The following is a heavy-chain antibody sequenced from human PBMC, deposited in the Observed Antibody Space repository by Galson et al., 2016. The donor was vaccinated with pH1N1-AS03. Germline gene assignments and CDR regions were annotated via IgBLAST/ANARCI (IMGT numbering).Heavy chain of an antibody. CDR2: DRPSGNIP. D-gene: IGHD2-15*01. Sequence: SVKVSCKASGFTLTNYDVYWMRQAPGRGPEWMGVDRPSGNIPRVAPDFQDRLIVTRDTSTATANMQLGGLRPDDTAVYYCARVRPSCRGGACFSLDSWGQGTLLTVSS. CDR1: GFTLTNYD. CDR3: ARVRPSCRGGACFSLDS. V-gene: IGHV1-46*01. J-gene: IGHJ4*02.